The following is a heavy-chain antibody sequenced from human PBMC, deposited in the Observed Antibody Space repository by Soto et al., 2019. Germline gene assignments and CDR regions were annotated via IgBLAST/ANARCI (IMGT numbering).Heavy chain of an antibody. J-gene: IGHJ4*02. D-gene: IGHD2-15*01. CDR2: IYYSGST. V-gene: IGHV4-30-4*01. Sequence: PSETLSLTCTVSGGSISSGDYYWSWIRQPPGKGLEWIGYIYYSGSTYYNPSLKSRVTISVDTSKNQFSLKLSSVTAADTAVYYCARGPYCSGGSCYSFDYWGQGTLVTVSS. CDR3: ARGPYCSGGSCYSFDY. CDR1: GGSISSGDYY.